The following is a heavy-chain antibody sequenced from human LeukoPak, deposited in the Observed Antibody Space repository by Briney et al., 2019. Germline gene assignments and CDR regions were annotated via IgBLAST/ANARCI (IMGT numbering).Heavy chain of an antibody. CDR2: IYYSGGT. CDR1: GGSMSPFY. V-gene: IGHV4-59*08. J-gene: IGHJ3*02. D-gene: IGHD1-1*01. CDR3: AVNSTKHTFDI. Sequence: SETLSLTCTVSGGSMSPFYWSWIRQSPGKGLEWIGSIYYSGGTNYNPSLKSRVTISVDTSTNQFSLKLSSVTAADTAVYYCAVNSTKHTFDIWGQGTMVTVSS.